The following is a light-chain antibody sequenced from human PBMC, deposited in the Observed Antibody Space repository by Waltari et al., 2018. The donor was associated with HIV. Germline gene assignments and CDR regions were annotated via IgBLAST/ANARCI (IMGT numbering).Light chain of an antibody. CDR3: VGWDSSLSAYV. CDR1: SSNIENDN. Sequence: QSFLTQPPSASGTPGQTVTISCSGSSSNIENDNVYWYQQLPGMTPKLLIYKNFLRPAGVPDRFAASKSGTSASRTISVLRSADEADYYCVGWDSSLSAYVFGAATKVAVL. J-gene: IGLJ1*01. V-gene: IGLV1-47*01. CDR2: KNF.